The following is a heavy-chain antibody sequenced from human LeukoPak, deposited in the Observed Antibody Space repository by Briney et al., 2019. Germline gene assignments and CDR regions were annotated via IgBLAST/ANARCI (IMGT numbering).Heavy chain of an antibody. D-gene: IGHD3-22*01. CDR1: GFTFSSYG. CDR2: ISYDGSNK. V-gene: IGHV3-30*19. Sequence: GGSLRLSCAASGFTFSSYGMHWVRQAPGKGLEWVAVISYDGSNKYYADSVKGRFTISRDNSKNTLYLQMNSLRAEDTAVYYCARAGITMIELNYWGQGTLVTVSS. CDR3: ARAGITMIELNY. J-gene: IGHJ4*02.